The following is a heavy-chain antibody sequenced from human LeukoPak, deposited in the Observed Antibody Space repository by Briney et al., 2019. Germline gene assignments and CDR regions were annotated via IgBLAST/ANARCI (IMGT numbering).Heavy chain of an antibody. D-gene: IGHD2-2*01. J-gene: IGHJ5*02. CDR1: GDRVSSNSVT. CDR2: TYYRSTWYN. V-gene: IGHV6-1*01. Sequence: SQTLSLTCAISGDRVSSNSVTWNWIRQSPSRGLEWLGRTYYRSTWYNDYAVSVRGRIPVNPDTSKNQFSLHLTSVTPEDTAVYYCARRLTQYDCFDPWGQGILVTVSS. CDR3: ARRLTQYDCFDP.